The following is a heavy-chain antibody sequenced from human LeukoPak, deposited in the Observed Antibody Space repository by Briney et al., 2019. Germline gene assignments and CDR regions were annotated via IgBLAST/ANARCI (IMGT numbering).Heavy chain of an antibody. CDR3: ARDMQLST. J-gene: IGHJ3*01. CDR1: GFIFSGSA. Sequence: GGSLRLSCAASGFIFSGSAMSWVRQAPAEGLEGVSLISYIGANSYYTDSVRGRFTISRDNSKDTLFLQMNSLRAEDTAIYYCARDMQLSTWGLGTMITVSS. D-gene: IGHD3-16*02. V-gene: IGHV3-23*01. CDR2: ISYIGANS.